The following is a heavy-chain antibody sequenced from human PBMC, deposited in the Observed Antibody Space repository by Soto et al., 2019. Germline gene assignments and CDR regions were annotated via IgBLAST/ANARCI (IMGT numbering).Heavy chain of an antibody. CDR2: ISGSGGST. CDR3: AKEYSSSGDFDY. Sequence: EVQLLESGGGLVQPGGSLRLSCAASGFTFSSYAMSWVRQAPGKGLQWVSAISGSGGSTDYADSVKGRFTISRDNSKNPLYLQMSSLRAEDTAVYYCAKEYSSSGDFDYWGQGTLVTVSS. D-gene: IGHD6-6*01. CDR1: GFTFSSYA. V-gene: IGHV3-23*01. J-gene: IGHJ4*02.